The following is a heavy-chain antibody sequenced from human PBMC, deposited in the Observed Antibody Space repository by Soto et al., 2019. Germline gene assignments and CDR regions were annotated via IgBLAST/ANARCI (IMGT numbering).Heavy chain of an antibody. V-gene: IGHV4-59*01. CDR1: GGSISVSY. CDR2: IYYSGST. Sequence: QVQLQESGPGLVKPSATLSLTCTVSGGSISVSYWSWIRQPPGKGLEWIGYIYYSGSTNYNPSLKTRVTISGDTSKNQFSLRLSSVTAADTAVYDGARLGVRGWYDAFEIWGQGTMVTVSS. CDR3: ARLGVRGWYDAFEI. D-gene: IGHD6-19*01. J-gene: IGHJ3*02.